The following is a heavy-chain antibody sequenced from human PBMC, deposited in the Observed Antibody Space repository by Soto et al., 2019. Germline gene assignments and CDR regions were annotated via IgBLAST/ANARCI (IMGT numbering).Heavy chain of an antibody. CDR1: GGSISSYY. CDR2: IYYSGST. Sequence: SETLSLTCTVSGGSISSYYWSWIRQPPGKGLEWIGYIYYSGSTNYNPSLKSRVTISVDTSKNQFSLKLSSVTAADTAVYYCARGLDSSVCLDYWGQGTLVTVPQ. D-gene: IGHD6-19*01. J-gene: IGHJ4*02. CDR3: ARGLDSSVCLDY. V-gene: IGHV4-59*01.